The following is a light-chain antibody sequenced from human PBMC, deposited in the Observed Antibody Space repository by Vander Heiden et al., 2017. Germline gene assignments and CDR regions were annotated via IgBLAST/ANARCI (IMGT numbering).Light chain of an antibody. J-gene: IGKJ3*01. Sequence: DIQMTQSPSSLSASVGDRVTITCRASQTISNHGNWYQQKPGKAPKVLIYAASSLQSGVPSKFSGSGSGTDFTLAISSLQPEDSATYYCQQSHSLTFGPGTKVEIK. CDR3: QQSHSLT. CDR1: QTISNH. CDR2: AAS. V-gene: IGKV1-39*01.